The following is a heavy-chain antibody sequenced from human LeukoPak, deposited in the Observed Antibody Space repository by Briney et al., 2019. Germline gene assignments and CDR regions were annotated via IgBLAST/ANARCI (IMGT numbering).Heavy chain of an antibody. CDR1: GFTFSSYW. CDR2: IKQDGSEK. Sequence: PGGSLRLSCAASGFTFSSYWMSWVRQAPGKGLEWVANIKQDGSEKYYVDSVKGRFTISRDNSKNTLYLQMNSLRAEDTAVCYCARRAGDYSHPYDYWGQGTLVTVSS. V-gene: IGHV3-7*03. J-gene: IGHJ4*02. D-gene: IGHD3-22*01. CDR3: ARRAGDYSHPYDY.